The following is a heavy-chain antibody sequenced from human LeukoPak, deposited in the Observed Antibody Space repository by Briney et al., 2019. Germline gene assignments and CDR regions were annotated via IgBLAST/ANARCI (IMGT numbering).Heavy chain of an antibody. Sequence: ASVKVSCKVSGYTLTELSMHWVRQAPGQGLEWMGIINPTGGSTNYAHKFQGRVTLTRDTSTSTVYMELSSLRSEDTAVYYCASAPMYYYDSSGYSGAFIYWGQGTLVTVSS. J-gene: IGHJ4*02. D-gene: IGHD3-22*01. V-gene: IGHV1-46*01. CDR3: ASAPMYYYDSSGYSGAFIY. CDR1: GYTLTELS. CDR2: INPTGGST.